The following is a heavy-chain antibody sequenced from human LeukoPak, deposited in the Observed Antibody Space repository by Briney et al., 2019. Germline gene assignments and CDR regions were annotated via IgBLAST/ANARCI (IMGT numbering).Heavy chain of an antibody. CDR1: GLTLSNYA. Sequence: GGSLRLSCAVSGLTLSNYAMAWVRQAPGKGLEWVSALTDSGTGANFADSVTGRFTISRDNSNNTLYLQMNSLRAEDTAIYYCAKRSGGSYGYFDYWAREPWSPSPQ. D-gene: IGHD3-10*01. CDR3: AKRSGGSYGYFDY. V-gene: IGHV3-23*01. J-gene: IGHJ4*02. CDR2: LTDSGTGA.